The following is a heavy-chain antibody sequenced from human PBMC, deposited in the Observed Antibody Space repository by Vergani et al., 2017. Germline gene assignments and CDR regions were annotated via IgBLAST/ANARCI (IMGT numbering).Heavy chain of an antibody. J-gene: IGHJ4*02. CDR3: APDYGDYDLYFDY. V-gene: IGHV3-11*06. D-gene: IGHD4-17*01. CDR1: GFTFSDYY. Sequence: QVQLVESGGGLVKPGGSLRLSCAASGFTFSDYYMNWVRQAPGKGLEWVSSISSSSSYIYYADSVKGRFTISRNNAKNSLYLQMNSLRAEDTAVYYCAPDYGDYDLYFDYWGQGTLVTVSS. CDR2: ISSSSSYI.